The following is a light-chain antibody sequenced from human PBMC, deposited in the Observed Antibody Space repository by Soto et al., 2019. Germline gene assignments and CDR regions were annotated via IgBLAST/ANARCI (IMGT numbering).Light chain of an antibody. Sequence: DIQMTQSPSTLSASVGERVTTTCRASHSISSWLAWYQQKPGKAPKLLIYKASSLESGVPSRFSGSGSGTEFTLTISSLQPDDFATYYCQQYNSYPITFGQGTRLEIK. CDR2: KAS. CDR3: QQYNSYPIT. CDR1: HSISSW. J-gene: IGKJ5*01. V-gene: IGKV1-5*03.